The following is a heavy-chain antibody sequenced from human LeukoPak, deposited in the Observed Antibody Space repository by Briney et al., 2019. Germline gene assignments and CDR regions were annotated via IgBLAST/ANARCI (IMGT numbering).Heavy chain of an antibody. CDR3: ARDGLGITGWFDP. J-gene: IGHJ5*02. Sequence: PSETLSLTCTVSGGSISSYYWGWIRQPPGKGLEWIGYIYYSGSTNYNPSLKSRVTISVDTSKNQFSLKLSSVTAADTAVYYCARDGLGITGWFDPWGQGTLVTVSS. CDR2: IYYSGST. CDR1: GGSISSYY. D-gene: IGHD1-14*01. V-gene: IGHV4-59*01.